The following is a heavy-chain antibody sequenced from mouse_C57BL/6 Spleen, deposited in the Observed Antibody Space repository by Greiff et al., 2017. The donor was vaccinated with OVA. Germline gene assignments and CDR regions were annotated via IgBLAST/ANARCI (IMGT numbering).Heavy chain of an antibody. CDR1: GYTFTSYW. D-gene: IGHD1-1*01. CDR3: ARTTVVATTPFDY. V-gene: IGHV1-53*01. J-gene: IGHJ2*01. CDR2: INPSNGGT. Sequence: QVQLQQSGTELVKPGASVKLSCKASGYTFTSYWMHWVKQRPGQGLEWIGTINPSNGGTNYNEKFKSKATLTVDKSSSTAYMKLSSLTSEDSAVYYGARTTVVATTPFDYWGQGTTLTVSS.